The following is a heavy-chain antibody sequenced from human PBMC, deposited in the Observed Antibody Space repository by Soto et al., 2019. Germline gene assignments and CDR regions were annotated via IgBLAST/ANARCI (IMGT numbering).Heavy chain of an antibody. J-gene: IGHJ6*02. CDR1: GGSISSYY. CDR2: IYTSGST. V-gene: IGHV4-4*07. Sequence: QVQLQESGPGLVKPSETLSLTCTVSGGSISSYYWSWIRQPAGKGLEWIGRIYTSGSTNYNPSLKSRVTMSVDTSKNQFSLKLSSVTAADTAVYYCARDLRVSYDSSGYSDGMDVWGQGTTVTVSS. D-gene: IGHD3-22*01. CDR3: ARDLRVSYDSSGYSDGMDV.